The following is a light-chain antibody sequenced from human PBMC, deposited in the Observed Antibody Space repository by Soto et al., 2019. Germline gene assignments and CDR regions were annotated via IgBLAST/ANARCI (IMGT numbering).Light chain of an antibody. Sequence: EIMLTQSPATLSLSPGERATLSCRASQSVSSYLAWYQQKPGQAPRLLIYGASNRATGIPARFSGSGSGTDFSLTISSLESEDFAVYYCQHRGKWPRTFGQGTKLEIK. CDR3: QHRGKWPRT. V-gene: IGKV3-11*01. CDR2: GAS. J-gene: IGKJ2*01. CDR1: QSVSSY.